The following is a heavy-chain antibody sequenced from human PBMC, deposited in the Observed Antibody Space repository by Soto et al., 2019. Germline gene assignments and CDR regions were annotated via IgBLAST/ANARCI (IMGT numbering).Heavy chain of an antibody. J-gene: IGHJ4*02. CDR1: GFTFSSYA. D-gene: IGHD6-13*01. CDR2: ISGSGGST. V-gene: IGHV3-23*01. Sequence: GGSLRLSCAASGFTFSSYAMSWVRQAPGKGLEWVSAISGSGGSTYYADSVKGRFTISRDNSKNTLYLQMNSLRAEDTAVYYCAMGLNPFIAAAAYWGQGTLVTVSS. CDR3: AMGLNPFIAAAAY.